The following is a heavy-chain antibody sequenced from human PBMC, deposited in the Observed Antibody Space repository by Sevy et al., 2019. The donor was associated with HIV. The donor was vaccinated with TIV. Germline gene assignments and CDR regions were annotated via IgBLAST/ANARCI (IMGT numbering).Heavy chain of an antibody. V-gene: IGHV4-30-4*01. CDR1: GGSISSGDYY. J-gene: IGHJ4*02. CDR2: IYYSGST. Sequence: SETLSLTCTVSGGSISSGDYYWSWIRQPPGKGLEWIGYIYYSGSTYYNPSLRSRVTISVKTSKNQFSLKLSSVTVADTDVYYCVRDYRVRGLINFFDYWGQGTLVTVSS. CDR3: VRDYRVRGLINFFDY. D-gene: IGHD3-10*01.